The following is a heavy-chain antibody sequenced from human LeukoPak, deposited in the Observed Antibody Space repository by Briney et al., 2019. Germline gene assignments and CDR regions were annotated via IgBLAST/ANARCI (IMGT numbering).Heavy chain of an antibody. J-gene: IGHJ4*02. CDR2: ISSSSSTI. V-gene: IGHV3-48*01. Sequence: GGSLRLSCAASGFTFSSYSMNWVRQAPGKGLEWVSYISSSSSTIYYADSVKGRFTISRDNAKNTLYLQMNSLRAEDTAVYYCAKTDNTYYDILTGYYMGHTLDYWGQGTLVTVSS. CDR1: GFTFSSYS. D-gene: IGHD3-9*01. CDR3: AKTDNTYYDILTGYYMGHTLDY.